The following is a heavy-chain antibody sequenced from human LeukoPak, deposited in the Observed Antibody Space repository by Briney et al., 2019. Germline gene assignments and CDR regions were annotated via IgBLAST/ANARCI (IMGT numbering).Heavy chain of an antibody. CDR2: IDSDGSTT. J-gene: IGHJ4*02. CDR3: ARDQSLGGYSYGYIDN. CDR1: GFTFNSYW. V-gene: IGHV3-74*01. D-gene: IGHD5-18*01. Sequence: PGGSLRLSCAASGFTFNSYWMHWVRQVPGKGLVWVSRIDSDGSTTNYADSVKGRFTISRDNAKNTLYLQMNSLRAEDTAVYYCARDQSLGGYSYGYIDNWGQGTLVTVSS.